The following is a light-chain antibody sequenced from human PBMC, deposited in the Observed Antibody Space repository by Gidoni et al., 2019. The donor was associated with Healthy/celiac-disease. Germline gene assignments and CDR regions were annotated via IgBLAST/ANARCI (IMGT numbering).Light chain of an antibody. CDR1: QSISSW. CDR2: KAS. CDR3: QQYNSLMYT. Sequence: DIQMTQSPSTLAASVGDRVTLTCRASQSISSWLAWYQQKPGKAPKLLIYKASSLESGVPSRFSGSGSGTEFTLTISSLQPDDFATYYCQQYNSLMYTFGQXTKLEIK. J-gene: IGKJ2*01. V-gene: IGKV1-5*03.